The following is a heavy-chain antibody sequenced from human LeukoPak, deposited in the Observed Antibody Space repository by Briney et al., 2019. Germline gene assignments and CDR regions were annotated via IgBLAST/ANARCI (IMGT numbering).Heavy chain of an antibody. CDR1: GFSFSNYA. D-gene: IGHD3-16*02. Sequence: GGSLRLSCAASGFSFSNYAMSWVRQAPGKGLEWVSAISVSDDYTYYADSVKGRFTVSRDNSKNTLYLQMSGLRVEDTAIYYCAKDQSPYRTFDYWGQGTLVTVSS. J-gene: IGHJ4*02. V-gene: IGHV3-23*01. CDR3: AKDQSPYRTFDY. CDR2: ISVSDDYT.